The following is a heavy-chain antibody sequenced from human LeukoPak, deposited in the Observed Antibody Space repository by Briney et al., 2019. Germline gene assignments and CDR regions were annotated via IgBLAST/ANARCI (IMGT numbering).Heavy chain of an antibody. D-gene: IGHD5-18*01. V-gene: IGHV3-30-3*01. CDR1: GCTFSSYA. CDR3: ARARGYSYGYDY. Sequence: GGCLRLSCAASGCTFSSYAMHWVRQAPGKGLEWVAVISYDGSNKYYADSVKGRFTISRDNSKNTLYLQMNSLRAEDTAVYYCARARGYSYGYDYWGQGTLVTVSS. J-gene: IGHJ4*02. CDR2: ISYDGSNK.